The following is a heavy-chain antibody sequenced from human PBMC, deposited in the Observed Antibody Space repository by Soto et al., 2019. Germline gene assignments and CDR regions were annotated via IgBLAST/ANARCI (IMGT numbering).Heavy chain of an antibody. V-gene: IGHV4-39*01. CDR3: ARSIERIVATTHYYYYGMDV. Sequence: PSETLSLTCTLPGGPISSSSYYWGWIRQRPGKGLEWIGSFYYSGSTYYNPSLKSRVTIAVDTSKNQFSLKLSSVTAADTAVYYCARSIERIVATTHYYYYGMDVWGQGTTVTVSS. D-gene: IGHD5-12*01. CDR1: GGPISSSSYY. J-gene: IGHJ6*02. CDR2: FYYSGST.